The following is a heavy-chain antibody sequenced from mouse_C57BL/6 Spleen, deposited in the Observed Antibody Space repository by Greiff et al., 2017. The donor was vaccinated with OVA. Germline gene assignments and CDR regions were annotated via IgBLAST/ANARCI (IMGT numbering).Heavy chain of an antibody. CDR1: GFNIKDYY. D-gene: IGHD2-1*01. J-gene: IGHJ3*01. V-gene: IGHV14-1*01. CDR2: IDPEDGVT. Sequence: EVQLQQPGAELVRPGASVKLSCTASGFNIKDYYMHWVKQRPEQGLEWIGRIDPEDGVTEYAPKFQGKATMTADTSSNTAYLQLRSLAAEDTAVYYCTNCNDFAYWGQGTLVTGSA. CDR3: TNCNDFAY.